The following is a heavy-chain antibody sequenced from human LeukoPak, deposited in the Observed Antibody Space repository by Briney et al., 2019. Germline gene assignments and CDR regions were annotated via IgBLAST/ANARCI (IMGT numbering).Heavy chain of an antibody. Sequence: GGSLRLSCAASGFTFSSYRMNWVRQAPGKGLEWVLGISGSGTSTHYADSVKGRFTISRDNSKNTLYLQMNSLRADDTAVYYCATDSSPDFWGQGTLVTVSS. V-gene: IGHV3-23*01. CDR3: ATDSSPDF. J-gene: IGHJ4*02. D-gene: IGHD3-22*01. CDR2: ISGSGTST. CDR1: GFTFSSYR.